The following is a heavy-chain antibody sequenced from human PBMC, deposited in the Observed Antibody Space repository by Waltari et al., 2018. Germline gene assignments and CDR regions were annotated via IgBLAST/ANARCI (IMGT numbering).Heavy chain of an antibody. V-gene: IGHV1-69-2*01. CDR3: ATGLSISVTTHLGE. J-gene: IGHJ4*02. CDR2: GDAEDGET. CDR1: GYTFPDYY. D-gene: IGHD4-17*01. Sequence: EVQLVQSGAEVKKPGATVKISCKVSGYTFPDYYLPWVQQAPGKGLEWMGLGDAEDGETIYEEKFQGRVTITADTSTDTAYMELSSLRSEDTAVYYCATGLSISVTTHLGEWGQGTLVTVSS.